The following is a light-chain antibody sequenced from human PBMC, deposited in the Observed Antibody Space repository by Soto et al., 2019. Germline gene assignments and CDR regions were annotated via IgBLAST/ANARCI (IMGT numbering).Light chain of an antibody. CDR3: QQTFSPPYS. CDR2: VAS. Sequence: DIQMTQSLSSLSASVGDTVTITCRASHSISNSLSWYQQKPGKAPKFLIYVASTLQRGVQSRFSGSGSVTDFTLTISSLQPEDGATYYCQQTFSPPYSLGRGTKLEIK. J-gene: IGKJ2*01. CDR1: HSISNS. V-gene: IGKV1-39*01.